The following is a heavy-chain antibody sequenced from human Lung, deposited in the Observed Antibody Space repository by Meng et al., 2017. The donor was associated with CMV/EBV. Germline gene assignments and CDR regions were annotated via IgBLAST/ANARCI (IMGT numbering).Heavy chain of an antibody. V-gene: IGHV3-21*01. J-gene: IGHJ5*02. CDR2: ISSSSSYI. CDR1: GFTLSSYS. D-gene: IGHD3-3*01. CDR3: AKVGPFDFWSDYLGPDSYNWFDP. Sequence: GESLKISCAASGFTLSSYSMNWVRQAPGKGLEWVSSISSSSSYIYYADSVKGRFTLSRDNAKNSMYLQMNSLRAEDTAVYYCAKVGPFDFWSDYLGPDSYNWFDPWGQGTLVTVSS.